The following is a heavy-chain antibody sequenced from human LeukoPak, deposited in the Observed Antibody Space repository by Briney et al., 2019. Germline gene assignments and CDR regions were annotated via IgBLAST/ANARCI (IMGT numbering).Heavy chain of an antibody. CDR2: ISGSAST. J-gene: IGHJ4*02. V-gene: IGHV3-23*01. D-gene: IGHD3-22*01. CDR3: AKTRGVVVITYYFDY. Sequence: GGSLRLSCAASGFTFSSFAMTGVRQAPGKGLKWVSAISGSASTYYADSVKGRFTISRDNSKNTLYLQMNSLRAEDTAVYYCAKTRGVVVITYYFDYWGQGTLVTVSS. CDR1: GFTFSSFA.